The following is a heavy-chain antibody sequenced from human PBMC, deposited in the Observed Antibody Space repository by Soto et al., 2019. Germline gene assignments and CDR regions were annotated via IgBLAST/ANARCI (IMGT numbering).Heavy chain of an antibody. Sequence: ASVKVSCKASGYTFTSYGISWVRQAPGQGLEWMGWISAYNGNTNYAQKFQGRVTITADKSTSTAYMELSSLRSEDTAVYYCARVTMVRGVIKAEYFQHWGQGTLVTVSS. CDR3: ARVTMVRGVIKAEYFQH. CDR1: GYTFTSYG. D-gene: IGHD3-10*01. CDR2: ISAYNGNT. V-gene: IGHV1-18*01. J-gene: IGHJ1*01.